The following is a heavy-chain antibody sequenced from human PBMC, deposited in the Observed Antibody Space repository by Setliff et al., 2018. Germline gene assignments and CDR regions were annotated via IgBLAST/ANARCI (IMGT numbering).Heavy chain of an antibody. J-gene: IGHJ4*02. V-gene: IGHV7-4-1*02. CDR1: GYTFTTYT. CDR3: ARAWYYNFWSGSQIEY. Sequence: ASVKVSCKASGYTFTTYTMNWVRRAPGQGLEWMGWINTYTGNPTYAQGFTGRFVFSLYTSVSTAYLQISSLKAEDTAVYYCARAWYYNFWSGSQIEYWGQGTLVTVS. CDR2: INTYTGNP. D-gene: IGHD3-3*01.